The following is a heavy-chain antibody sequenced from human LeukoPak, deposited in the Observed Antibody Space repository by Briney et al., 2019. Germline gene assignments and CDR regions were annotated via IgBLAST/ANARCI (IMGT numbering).Heavy chain of an antibody. CDR3: ASSPYDFWSGYPAYYFDY. J-gene: IGHJ4*02. D-gene: IGHD3-3*01. V-gene: IGHV4-59*01. CDR1: GGSISSYY. Sequence: NPSETLSLTCTVSGGSISSYYWSWIRQPPGKGLEWIGYIYYSGSTNYNPSLKSRVTISVDTSKNQFSLKLSSVTAADTAVYYCASSPYDFWSGYPAYYFDYWGQGTLVTVSS. CDR2: IYYSGST.